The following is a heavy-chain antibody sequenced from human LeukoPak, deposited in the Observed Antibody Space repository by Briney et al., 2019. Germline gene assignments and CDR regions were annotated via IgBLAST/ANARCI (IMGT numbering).Heavy chain of an antibody. CDR2: ISAYNGNT. CDR1: GYTFTSYG. CDR3: ARGRDGYNFLNRGEYYYFDY. Sequence: ASVKVSCKASGYTFTSYGISWVRQAPGQGLEWMGWISAYNGNTNYAQELQGRVTMTTDTSTSTAYMELRSLRSDDTAVYYCARGRDGYNFLNRGEYYYFDYWGQGTLVTVSS. J-gene: IGHJ4*02. D-gene: IGHD5-24*01. V-gene: IGHV1-18*01.